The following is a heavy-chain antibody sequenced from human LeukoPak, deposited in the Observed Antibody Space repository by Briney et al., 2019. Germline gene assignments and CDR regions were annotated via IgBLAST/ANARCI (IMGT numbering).Heavy chain of an antibody. V-gene: IGHV4-61*02. CDR2: IYTSGST. CDR1: GDSISSGSYY. Sequence: SETLSLTCTVSGDSISSGSYYWSWIRQPAGKGLEWIGRIYTSGSTNYNPSLKSRVTISVDTSKNQFSLKLSSVTAADTAVYYCARGGRTTVTTLNFDYWGQGTLVTVSS. D-gene: IGHD4-11*01. J-gene: IGHJ4*02. CDR3: ARGGRTTVTTLNFDY.